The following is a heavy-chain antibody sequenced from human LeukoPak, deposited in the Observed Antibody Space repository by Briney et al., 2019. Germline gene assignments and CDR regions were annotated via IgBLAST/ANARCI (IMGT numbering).Heavy chain of an antibody. J-gene: IGHJ2*01. CDR1: GGSISSSNW. CDR3: ARKVTMASWYFDL. Sequence: SETLSLTCAVSGGSISSSNWWSWVRQPPGKGLEWIGEIYHSGSTNYNPSPKSRVTISVDKSKNQFSLKLSSVTAADTAVYYCARKVTMASWYFDLWGRGTLVTVSS. D-gene: IGHD3-10*01. V-gene: IGHV4-4*02. CDR2: IYHSGST.